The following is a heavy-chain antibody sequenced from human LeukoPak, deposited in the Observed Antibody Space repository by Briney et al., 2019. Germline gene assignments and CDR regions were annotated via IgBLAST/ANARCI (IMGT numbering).Heavy chain of an antibody. J-gene: IGHJ5*02. V-gene: IGHV4-59*08. Sequence: KPSETLSLTCTVSGGSISIYYWSWIRQPPGKGLEWIGYIYYSGSTNYNPSLKSRVTISVDTSKNQFSLKLSSVTAADTAVYYCARRLGYCSGGSCYDWFDPWGQGTLVTVSS. CDR3: ARRLGYCSGGSCYDWFDP. CDR2: IYYSGST. CDR1: GGSISIYY. D-gene: IGHD2-15*01.